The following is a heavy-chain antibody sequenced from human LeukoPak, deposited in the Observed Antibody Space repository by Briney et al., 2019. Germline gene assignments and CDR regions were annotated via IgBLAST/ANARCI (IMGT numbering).Heavy chain of an antibody. CDR1: GGSISSHY. J-gene: IGHJ6*03. D-gene: IGHD3-3*01. CDR3: ARTRWSGYYPHYYYYMDV. V-gene: IGHV4-59*11. Sequence: SETLSLTCTASGGSISSHYWNWIRQPLGKGLEWVGGIYYSGSTNYNPSLKSRDTISVDTSKNQFSMKMSSVTAADTAVYYCARTRWSGYYPHYYYYMDVWGKGRKVTVSS. CDR2: IYYSGST.